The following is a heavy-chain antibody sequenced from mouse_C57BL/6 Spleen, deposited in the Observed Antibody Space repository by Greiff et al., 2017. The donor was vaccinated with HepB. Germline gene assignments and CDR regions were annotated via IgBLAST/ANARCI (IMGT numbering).Heavy chain of an antibody. Sequence: EVQLQQSGPELVKPGASVKISCKASGYTFTDYYMNWVKQSHGKSLEWIGDINPNNGGTSYNQKFKGKATLTVDKSSRTAYMELRSLTSEDSAVYYCARDHYYGSSYLYYFDYWGQGTTLTVSS. V-gene: IGHV1-26*01. CDR3: ARDHYYGSSYLYYFDY. CDR2: INPNNGGT. CDR1: GYTFTDYY. J-gene: IGHJ2*01. D-gene: IGHD1-1*01.